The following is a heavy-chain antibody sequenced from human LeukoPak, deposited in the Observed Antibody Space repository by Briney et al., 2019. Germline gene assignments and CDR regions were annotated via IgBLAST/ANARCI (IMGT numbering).Heavy chain of an antibody. CDR1: GYTFTSYY. V-gene: IGHV1-46*01. D-gene: IGHD3-10*01. J-gene: IGHJ6*02. Sequence: ASVKVSCKAFGYTFTSYYMHWVRQAPGQGREWMGIINPSGGSTSYAQKFQGRVTMTRDTATSTVYMELSSLRAEDTAVYYCARERGGAAHPGMDVWGQGTTVTVSS. CDR2: INPSGGST. CDR3: ARERGGAAHPGMDV.